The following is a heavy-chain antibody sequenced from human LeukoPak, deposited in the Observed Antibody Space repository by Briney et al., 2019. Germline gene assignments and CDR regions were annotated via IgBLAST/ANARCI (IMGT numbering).Heavy chain of an antibody. CDR3: AREKVAVAGTHYYYYGMDV. V-gene: IGHV1-2*04. D-gene: IGHD6-19*01. CDR1: GYTFTGYY. J-gene: IGHJ6*02. Sequence: ASVKVSCKASGYTFTGYYMHWVRQAPGQGLEWMGWINPNSGGTNYAQKFQGWVTMTRDTSISTAYMELSRLRSDDTAVYYCAREKVAVAGTHYYYYGMDVWGQGTTVTVSS. CDR2: INPNSGGT.